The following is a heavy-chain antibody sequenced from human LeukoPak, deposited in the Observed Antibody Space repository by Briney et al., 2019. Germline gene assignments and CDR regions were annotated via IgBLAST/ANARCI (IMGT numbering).Heavy chain of an antibody. Sequence: SEXXSLTCTVSGGSISSYYWSWIRQPPGKGLEWIGYIYYSGSTNYNPSLKSRVTISVDTSKNQFSLKLSSVTAADTAVYYCARDSSSGWRPFDYWGQGTLVTVSS. CDR1: GGSISSYY. CDR2: IYYSGST. J-gene: IGHJ4*02. V-gene: IGHV4-59*01. D-gene: IGHD6-19*01. CDR3: ARDSSSGWRPFDY.